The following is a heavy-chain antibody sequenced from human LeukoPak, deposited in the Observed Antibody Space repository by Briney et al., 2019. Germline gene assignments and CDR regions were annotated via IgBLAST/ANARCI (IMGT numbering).Heavy chain of an antibody. CDR2: INHSGST. D-gene: IGHD6-13*01. CDR3: ARGPRGGYSSSWQHAFDI. Sequence: GSLRLSCAASGFTFSTYTMSWIRQPPGKGLEWIGEINHSGSTNYNPSLKSRVTISVDTSKNQFSLKLSSVTAADTAVYYCARGPRGGYSSSWQHAFDIWGQGTMVTVSS. CDR1: GFTFSTYT. J-gene: IGHJ3*02. V-gene: IGHV4-34*01.